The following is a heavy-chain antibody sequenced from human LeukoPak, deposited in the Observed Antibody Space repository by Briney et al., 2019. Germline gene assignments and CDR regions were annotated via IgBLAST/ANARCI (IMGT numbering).Heavy chain of an antibody. CDR2: IYYNGDT. D-gene: IGHD5-18*01. V-gene: IGHV4-61*01. CDR3: ARVLRAASWRSYDY. J-gene: IGHJ4*02. Sequence: SETLSLTCTFSGSSVSNSLYYWSWIRQPPGKGLGWIGYIYYNGDTNYNPSLKSRVIISIATSSNQFSLRLNSMTAADTAVYYCARVLRAASWRSYDYWGQGSLVTVSS. CDR1: GSSVSNSLYY.